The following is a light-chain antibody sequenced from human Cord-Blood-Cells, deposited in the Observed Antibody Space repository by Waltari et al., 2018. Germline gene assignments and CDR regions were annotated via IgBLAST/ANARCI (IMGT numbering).Light chain of an antibody. J-gene: IGLJ2*01. V-gene: IGLV1-40*01. CDR2: GNS. CDR3: QSYDSSLSGVV. Sequence: QSVLTQPPSVSGAPGQRVTISCTGSSSNIGAGYDVHWYQQLPGTAPKLLIYGNSNRPSGVPDRFSVSKAGTSASLASTGLQAEDEADYYCQSYDSSLSGVVFGGGTKLTVL. CDR1: SSNIGAGYD.